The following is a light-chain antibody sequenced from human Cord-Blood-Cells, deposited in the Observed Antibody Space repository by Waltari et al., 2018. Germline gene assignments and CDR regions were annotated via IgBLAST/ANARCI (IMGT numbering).Light chain of an antibody. CDR3: QQRSNWPLFT. CDR2: DAS. Sequence: EIVLTQSPATLSLSPGERATLSCRASQNVSSYLAWYQQKPGQAPRLLIYDASNRATGITARFSGSGSGTDFTLTISSLEPEDFAVYYCQQRSNWPLFTFGPGTKVDIK. CDR1: QNVSSY. V-gene: IGKV3-11*01. J-gene: IGKJ3*01.